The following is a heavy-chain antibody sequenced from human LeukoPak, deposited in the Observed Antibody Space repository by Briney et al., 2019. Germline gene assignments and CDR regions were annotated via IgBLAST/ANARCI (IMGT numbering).Heavy chain of an antibody. Sequence: SGPTLVNPTQTLTLTCTFSGFSLSTGGVGVGWIRQPPGKALEWLALIYWDDDKLYSPSLRSRFTITKDTSKNQVVLTMTNVDPVDTATYYCAHRGYSSGRYWFDPWGQGTLVTVSS. D-gene: IGHD6-19*01. V-gene: IGHV2-5*02. CDR1: GFSLSTGGVG. CDR2: IYWDDDK. J-gene: IGHJ5*02. CDR3: AHRGYSSGRYWFDP.